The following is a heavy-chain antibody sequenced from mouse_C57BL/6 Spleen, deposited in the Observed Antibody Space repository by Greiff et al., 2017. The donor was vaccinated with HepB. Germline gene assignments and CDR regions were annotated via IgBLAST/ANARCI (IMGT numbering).Heavy chain of an antibody. CDR1: GYTFTSYG. J-gene: IGHJ3*01. V-gene: IGHV1-81*01. D-gene: IGHD2-5*01. CDR3: ADYSNYPLAY. CDR2: IYPRSGNT. Sequence: VHLVESGAELARPGASVKLSCKASGYTFTSYGISWVKQRTGQGLEWIGEIYPRSGNTYYNEKSKGKATLTADKSSSTAYMELRSLTSEDSAVYFCADYSNYPLAYWGQGTLVTVSA.